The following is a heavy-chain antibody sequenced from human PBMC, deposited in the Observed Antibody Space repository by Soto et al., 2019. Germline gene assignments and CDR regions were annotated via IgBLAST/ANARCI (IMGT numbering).Heavy chain of an antibody. Sequence: EVQLLESGGGLVQPGGSLRLSCAASGFTFSTYAMSWVRQAPGKGLEWVSAISGSGGSTYYADSVKGRFTISRDNSKNTLYLQMNSPRAEDTAVYYCAKGSYCTNGICYNYWGQGTLVTVSS. D-gene: IGHD2-8*01. V-gene: IGHV3-23*01. CDR3: AKGSYCTNGICYNY. CDR1: GFTFSTYA. CDR2: ISGSGGST. J-gene: IGHJ4*02.